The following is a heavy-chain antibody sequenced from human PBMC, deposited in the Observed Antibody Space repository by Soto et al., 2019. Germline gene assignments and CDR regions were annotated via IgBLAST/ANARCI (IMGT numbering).Heavy chain of an antibody. Sequence: QMQLQESGPGLVNPSQSLSLACTVSGGSICSGEYYWSWIRQHPGKGLEWIGYIYYSGSTYYNPALNSRFTISVDTSKNQFSLKLSSVTAADTAVYYYARSWSGSRQGFDPWGEGTLVTVSS. J-gene: IGHJ5*02. CDR3: ARSWSGSRQGFDP. CDR1: GGSICSGEYY. V-gene: IGHV4-31*03. D-gene: IGHD3-3*01. CDR2: IYYSGST.